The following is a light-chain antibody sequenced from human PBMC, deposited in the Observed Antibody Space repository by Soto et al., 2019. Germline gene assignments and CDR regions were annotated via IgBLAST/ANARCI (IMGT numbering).Light chain of an antibody. CDR2: WAS. CDR1: QSVLYSSNNKNY. Sequence: DIVMTQSPDSLAVSLGERATINCKSSQSVLYSSNNKNYLAWYQQKPGQPPKLLIYWASTRESGVPDRFSGSGSGTDFTITISSLQAEDVAVYYCLQYYSTLWTFGQGTKVEIK. J-gene: IGKJ1*01. CDR3: LQYYSTLWT. V-gene: IGKV4-1*01.